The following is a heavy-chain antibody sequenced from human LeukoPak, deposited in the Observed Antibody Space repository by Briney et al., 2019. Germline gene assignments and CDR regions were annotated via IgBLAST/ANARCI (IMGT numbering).Heavy chain of an antibody. Sequence: ASVKLSCKASGYTFTRYYMHWVRQAPGQGLEGRGWINPNSGGTNYAQKFQGRVTMTRDTSISTAYMELSRLRSDDTAVYYCARGLHYDILTVYYYYGMDVWGQGTRSPSP. D-gene: IGHD3-9*01. CDR2: INPNSGGT. V-gene: IGHV1-2*02. J-gene: IGHJ6*02. CDR1: GYTFTRYY. CDR3: ARGLHYDILTVYYYYGMDV.